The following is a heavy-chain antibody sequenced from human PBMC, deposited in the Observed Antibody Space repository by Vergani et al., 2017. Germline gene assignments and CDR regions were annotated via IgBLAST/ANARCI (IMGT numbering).Heavy chain of an antibody. D-gene: IGHD5-24*01. CDR1: GFTFSSHA. J-gene: IGHJ4*02. CDR2: IKNTGDST. CDR3: GGGSDNYN. V-gene: IGHV3-23*04. Sequence: EVQLVESGGGLVQPGRSLRLSCAASGFTFSSHAMSWVRQGHGQGLEWVSSIKNTGDSTHYADSVKGRFTISRDNSKNTLYLQMNSPRVEDTAVYYCGGGSDNYNWGQGTLVTVSS.